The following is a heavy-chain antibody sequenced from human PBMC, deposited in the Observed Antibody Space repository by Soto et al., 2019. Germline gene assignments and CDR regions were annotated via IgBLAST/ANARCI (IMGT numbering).Heavy chain of an antibody. D-gene: IGHD3-16*01. CDR2: IYYSGST. V-gene: IGHV4-59*08. Sequence: PSETLSLTCAVSGDSVISNWYWGWVRQPPGKGLEWIGYIYYSGSTNYNPSLKSRVTISVDTSKNQFSLKLSSVTAADTAVYYCARTIMITFGGVTKGTHWFDPWGQGTLVTVSS. CDR1: GDSVISNWY. J-gene: IGHJ5*02. CDR3: ARTIMITFGGVTKGTHWFDP.